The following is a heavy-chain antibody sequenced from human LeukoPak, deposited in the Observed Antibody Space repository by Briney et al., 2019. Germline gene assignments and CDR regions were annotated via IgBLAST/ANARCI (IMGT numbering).Heavy chain of an antibody. Sequence: SETLSLTCTVSGYSISSGYYWGWIRQSPETGLEWIGSFYQSGSTYYNPSLKSRVTISVDTSKNHFSLKLSSVTAADTAMYYCARREASGWWNWFDPWGQGTLVTVSS. J-gene: IGHJ5*02. CDR2: FYQSGST. CDR1: GYSISSGYY. V-gene: IGHV4-38-2*02. D-gene: IGHD6-19*01. CDR3: ARREASGWWNWFDP.